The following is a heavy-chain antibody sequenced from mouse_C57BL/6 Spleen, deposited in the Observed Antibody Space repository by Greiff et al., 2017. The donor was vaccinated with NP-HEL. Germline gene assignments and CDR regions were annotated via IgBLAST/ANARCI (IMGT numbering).Heavy chain of an antibody. Sequence: VQLQQSGASVKISCKASGYAFSSYWMNWVKQRPGKGLEWIGQIYPGDGDTNYNGKFKGKATLTADKSSSTAYMQLSSLASEDSAVYFCASRTVKGYFDYWGQGTTLTVSS. J-gene: IGHJ2*01. CDR2: IYPGDGDT. V-gene: IGHV1-80*01. CDR3: ASRTVKGYFDY. CDR1: GYAFSSYW. D-gene: IGHD1-1*01.